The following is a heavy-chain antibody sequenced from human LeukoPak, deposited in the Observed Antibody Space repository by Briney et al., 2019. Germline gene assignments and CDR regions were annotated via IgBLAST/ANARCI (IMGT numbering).Heavy chain of an antibody. Sequence: ASVKVSCKASGYTFTVYYMHWVRQAPGQGLEWMGWINPNSGGTNYAQKFQGRVTMTRDTSISTAYMELSRLRSDDTAVYYCARDSGDYDDNFDYGGQGTLVTVSS. CDR3: ARDSGDYDDNFDY. D-gene: IGHD4-17*01. CDR2: INPNSGGT. V-gene: IGHV1-2*02. J-gene: IGHJ4*02. CDR1: GYTFTVYY.